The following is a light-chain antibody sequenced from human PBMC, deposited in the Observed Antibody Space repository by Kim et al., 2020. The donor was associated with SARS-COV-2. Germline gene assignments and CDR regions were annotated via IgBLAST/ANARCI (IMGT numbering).Light chain of an antibody. J-gene: IGKJ5*01. CDR3: QQRSSWPIT. V-gene: IGKV3-11*01. Sequence: EIVLTQSPATLSLFPGERATLSCRASQSVRGFLAWYQQKPGQAPRLLIYDTSNRATGIPGRFSGGGSGTDFTLTISSLDPEDFALYYCQQRSSWPITFGQGTRLEIK. CDR2: DTS. CDR1: QSVRGF.